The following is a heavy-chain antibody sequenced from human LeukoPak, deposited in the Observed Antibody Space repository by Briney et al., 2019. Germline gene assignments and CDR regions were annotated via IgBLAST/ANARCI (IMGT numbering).Heavy chain of an antibody. V-gene: IGHV3-23*01. D-gene: IGHD2-2*01. CDR2: ISGSGGST. CDR3: ATRPATVVVPAATLGYFDY. J-gene: IGHJ4*02. Sequence: PGGSLRLSCAASGFTFSSYAMSWVRQAPGKGLEWVSAISGSGGSTYYADSVKGRFTISRDNSKNTLYLQMNSLRAEDTAVYYCATRPATVVVPAATLGYFDYWGQGTLVTVSS. CDR1: GFTFSSYA.